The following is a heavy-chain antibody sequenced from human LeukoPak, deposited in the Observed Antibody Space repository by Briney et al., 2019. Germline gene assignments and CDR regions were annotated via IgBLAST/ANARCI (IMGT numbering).Heavy chain of an antibody. D-gene: IGHD3-9*01. V-gene: IGHV4-39*01. CDR3: ARQTHYDILTGYYFPYNWFDP. CDR1: GFTFSSYSMN. CDR2: IYYSGST. Sequence: PGGSLRLSCAASGFTFSSYSMNWVRQAPGKGLEWIGSIYYSGSTYYNPSLKSRVTISVDTSKNQFSLKLSSVTAADTAVYYCARQTHYDILTGYYFPYNWFDPWGQGTLVTVSS. J-gene: IGHJ5*02.